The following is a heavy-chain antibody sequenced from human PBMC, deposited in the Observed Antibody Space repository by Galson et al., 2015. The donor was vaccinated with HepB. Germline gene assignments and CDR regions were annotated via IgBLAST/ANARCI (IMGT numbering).Heavy chain of an antibody. CDR3: ARVWGRGGYTGWANSYYGMDV. J-gene: IGHJ6*02. CDR2: ILHDGSIK. Sequence: SLRLSCAASGFPFNTYALHWLRQAPGKGLEWVAGILHDGSIKYNMDSGKGRFTISRDNSKDSVYLQLDYLRVEDTAVYYCARVWGRGGYTGWANSYYGMDVWGQGTAVTVSS. V-gene: IGHV3-30*04. D-gene: IGHD5-12*01. CDR1: GFPFNTYA.